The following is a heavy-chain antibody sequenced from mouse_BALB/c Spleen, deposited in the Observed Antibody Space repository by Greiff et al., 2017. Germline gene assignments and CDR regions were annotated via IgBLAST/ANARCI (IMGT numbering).Heavy chain of an antibody. CDR3: ARGWDWFAY. D-gene: IGHD4-1*01. J-gene: IGHJ3*01. CDR1: GYTFTSYT. CDR2: INPSSGYT. V-gene: IGHV1-4*02. Sequence: QVQLKESAAELARPGASVKMSCKASGYTFTSYTMHWVKQRPGQGLEWIGYINPSSGYTEYNQKFKDKTTLTADKSSSTAYMQLSSLTSEDSAVYYCARGWDWFAYWGQGTLVTVSA.